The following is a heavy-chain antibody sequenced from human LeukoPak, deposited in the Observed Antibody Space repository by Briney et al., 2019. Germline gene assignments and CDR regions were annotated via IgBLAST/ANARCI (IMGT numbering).Heavy chain of an antibody. D-gene: IGHD2-8*01. CDR1: GFTFSSCA. Sequence: GGCLRLSCAASGFTFSSCAMSWVRQAPGKWMEWVSIIITSGGTTHYADYVMGRFTISRDNAKNSLYLQMNSLRAEDTAVYYCATNVGPRRRYPVLMDVWGQGTTVTVS. J-gene: IGHJ6*02. CDR3: ATNVGPRRRYPVLMDV. V-gene: IGHV3-23*01. CDR2: IITSGGTT.